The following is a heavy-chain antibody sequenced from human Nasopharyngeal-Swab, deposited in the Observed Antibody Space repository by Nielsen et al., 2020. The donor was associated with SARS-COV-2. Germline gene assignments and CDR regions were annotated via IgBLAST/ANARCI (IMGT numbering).Heavy chain of an antibody. V-gene: IGHV3-7*01. D-gene: IGHD2-8*01. J-gene: IGHJ6*02. CDR1: GFTFSSYW. CDR2: IKQDGSEK. Sequence: GESLKISCAASGFTFSSYWMSWVRQAPGKGLEWVANIKQDGSEKYYVDSAKGRFTISRDNAKNSLYLQMNSLRAEDTAVYYCARDDIGYCTNGVCRAVGRYGMDVWGQGTTVTVSS. CDR3: ARDDIGYCTNGVCRAVGRYGMDV.